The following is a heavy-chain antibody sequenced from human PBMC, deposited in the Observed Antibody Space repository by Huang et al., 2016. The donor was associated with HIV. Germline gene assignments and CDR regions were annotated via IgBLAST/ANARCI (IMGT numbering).Heavy chain of an antibody. D-gene: IGHD1-26*01. CDR1: GDSISSGSYY. CDR2: IHTSGST. CDR3: VRKLTGQSRYFDY. J-gene: IGHJ4*02. Sequence: QVQLQESGPGLVKPSQTLSLTCTVSGDSISSGSYYWSWIRQPAGKGLEWIGHIHTSGSTNNNPSRKSRVTISVDTSKNQFSLKLSSVTAADTAVYYCVRKLTGQSRYFDYWGQGTLVTVSS. V-gene: IGHV4-61*09.